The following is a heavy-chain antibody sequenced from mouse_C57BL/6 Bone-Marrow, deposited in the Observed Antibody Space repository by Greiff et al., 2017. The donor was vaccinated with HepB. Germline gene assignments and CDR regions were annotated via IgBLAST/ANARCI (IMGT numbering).Heavy chain of an antibody. D-gene: IGHD1-1*02. V-gene: IGHV1-59*01. CDR2: IDPSDSYT. Sequence: QVQLQQPGAELVRPGTSVKLSCKASGYTFTSYWMHWVKQRPGQGLEWIGVIDPSDSYTNYNQKFKGKATLTVDTSSSTAYMQLSSLTSEDSAVYYCYGHYFDYWGQGTTLTVSS. J-gene: IGHJ2*01. CDR1: GYTFTSYW. CDR3: YGHYFDY.